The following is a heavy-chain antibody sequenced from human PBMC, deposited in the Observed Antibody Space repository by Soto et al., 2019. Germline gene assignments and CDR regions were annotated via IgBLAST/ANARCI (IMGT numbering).Heavy chain of an antibody. D-gene: IGHD2-2*03. Sequence: GASVKVSGKASGYTFAGNYIHWVRQAPGQGLEWMGWIIPNSGDTSFAQKFQGRVTMTRDTSISTAYMELSGLTSDDTAVYYCAGGHCTTTGCNNWFDPWGQGTLVTVSS. CDR3: AGGHCTTTGCNNWFDP. J-gene: IGHJ5*02. CDR2: IIPNSGDT. V-gene: IGHV1-2*02. CDR1: GYTFAGNY.